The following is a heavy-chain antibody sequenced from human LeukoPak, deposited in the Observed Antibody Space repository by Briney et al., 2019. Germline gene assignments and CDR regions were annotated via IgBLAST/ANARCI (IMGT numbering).Heavy chain of an antibody. D-gene: IGHD2-2*01. CDR1: GFTFSSYS. Sequence: PGGSLRLSCAASGFTFSSYSMNWVRQAPGKGLEWVSSISSSSSYIYYADSVKGRFTISRDNAKNSLYLQMNSLRAEDTAVYYCAIIVVVPAATNDAFDIWGQGTMVTVSS. CDR2: ISSSSSYI. V-gene: IGHV3-21*01. CDR3: AIIVVVPAATNDAFDI. J-gene: IGHJ3*02.